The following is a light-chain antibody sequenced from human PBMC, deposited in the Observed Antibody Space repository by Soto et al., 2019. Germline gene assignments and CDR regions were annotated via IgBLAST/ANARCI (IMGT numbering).Light chain of an antibody. CDR1: SSDIGSYNR. CDR2: EVF. Sequence: QSALTQPPSVSGSPGQSITISCIGSSSDIGSYNRVAWYQQFPGTAPKLIIYEVFIRSSGVPDRFSGSKGGNRASLTISGLQAEDDADYHCSSYTTSNTVVFGGGTKLTVL. CDR3: SSYTTSNTVV. V-gene: IGLV2-18*02. J-gene: IGLJ2*01.